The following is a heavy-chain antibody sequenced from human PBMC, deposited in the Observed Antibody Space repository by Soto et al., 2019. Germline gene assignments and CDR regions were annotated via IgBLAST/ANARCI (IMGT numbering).Heavy chain of an antibody. V-gene: IGHV4-30-4*01. D-gene: IGHD5-18*01. Sequence: SETLSLTCTVSGGSISSGDYYWSWIRQPPGKGLEWIGYIYYSGSTYYNPSLKSRVTISVDTSKNQFSPKLSSVTAADTAVYYGASNSSGYIFYVYWGQGTLVTVSS. CDR3: ASNSSGYIFYVY. CDR2: IYYSGST. CDR1: GGSISSGDYY. J-gene: IGHJ4*02.